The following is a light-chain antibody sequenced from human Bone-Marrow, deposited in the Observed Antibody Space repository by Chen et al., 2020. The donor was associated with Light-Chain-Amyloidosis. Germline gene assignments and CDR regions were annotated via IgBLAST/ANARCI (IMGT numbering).Light chain of an antibody. CDR2: EDN. CDR1: SGSSASNY. J-gene: IGLJ3*02. CDR3: QSYQGSGQGV. V-gene: IGLV6-57*01. Sequence: NFMLTQPHSVSESPGKTVIISCTRSSGSSASNYVQMEQQRQGSYATTVIYEDNQRPSGGPSRFCGAIDRCSNSGTLTVAGLRTDDEADYYCQSYQGSGQGVCGGGSKLTGL.